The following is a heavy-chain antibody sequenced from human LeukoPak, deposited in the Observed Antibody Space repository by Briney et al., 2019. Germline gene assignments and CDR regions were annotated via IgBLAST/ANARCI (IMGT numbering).Heavy chain of an antibody. CDR2: INSNGGST. V-gene: IGHV3-64*01. Sequence: GGSLRLSCAASGFSFNNYAMYWVRQSPGKGLEYVSAINSNGGSTNYANSMKDRFTISRDNSKNTLYLQMGSLRAEDTAVYFCARVVGLTGYSSNWYSGYYYMDVWGKGTTVTVSS. CDR3: ARVVGLTGYSSNWYSGYYYMDV. J-gene: IGHJ6*03. CDR1: GFSFNNYA. D-gene: IGHD6-13*01.